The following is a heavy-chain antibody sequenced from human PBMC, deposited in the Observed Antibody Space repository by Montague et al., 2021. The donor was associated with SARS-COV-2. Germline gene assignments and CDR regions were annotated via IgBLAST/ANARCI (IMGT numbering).Heavy chain of an antibody. J-gene: IGHJ4*02. CDR3: ARWDPQTLTVISLRGKSANDY. CDR2: INDRGVTNX. D-gene: IGHD4-11*01. Sequence: SETLSLTCAVYGESSSRFFWSWIRQPPGKGLEWIAEINDRGVTNXNYNPSLGSRVTISADTSKNQFSLKLRSVTAADTAVYYCARWDPQTLTVISLRGKSANDYWGQGTLVTVSS. CDR1: GESSSRFF. V-gene: IGHV4-34*01.